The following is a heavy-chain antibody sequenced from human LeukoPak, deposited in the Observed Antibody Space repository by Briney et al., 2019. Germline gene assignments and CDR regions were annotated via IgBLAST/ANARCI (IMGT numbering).Heavy chain of an antibody. D-gene: IGHD3-16*02. Sequence: GGSLRLSCAASGFTVSSNYMSWVRQAPGKGLEWVSAISGSGGSTYYADSVKGRFTISRDNSKNTLYLQMNSLRAEDTAVYYCAKDQGGYDYIWGSYRTYYMDVWGKGTTVTISS. J-gene: IGHJ6*03. V-gene: IGHV3-23*01. CDR2: ISGSGGST. CDR1: GFTVSSNY. CDR3: AKDQGGYDYIWGSYRTYYMDV.